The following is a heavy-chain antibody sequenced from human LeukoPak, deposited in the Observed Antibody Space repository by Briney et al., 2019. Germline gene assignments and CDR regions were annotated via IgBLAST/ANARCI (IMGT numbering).Heavy chain of an antibody. V-gene: IGHV4-34*01. D-gene: IGHD2-2*01. CDR3: ARVGGSSLHDAFDI. CDR1: GGSFSGYY. CDR2: INHSGST. Sequence: SETLSLTCAVYGGSFSGYYWSWIRQPPGKGLEWIGEINHSGSTNYNPSLKSRVTISVDTSKNQFSLKLSSVTAADTAVYYCARVGGSSLHDAFDIWGQGTMVTASS. J-gene: IGHJ3*02.